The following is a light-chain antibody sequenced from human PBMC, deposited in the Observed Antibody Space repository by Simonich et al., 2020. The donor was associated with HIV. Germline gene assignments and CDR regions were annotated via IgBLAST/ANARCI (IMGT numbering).Light chain of an antibody. V-gene: IGLV2-11*01. CDR3: CSYAGSYTWV. CDR1: SSVVGGNNY. Sequence: QSALTQPRSVSGSPGQSVTISCTGTSSVVGGNNYVSWYQQHPGKAPKLMIYDVSKRPSGVPDRFSGSKSGNTSSLIISGLQAEDESDYYCCSYAGSYTWVFGGGTKLTVL. CDR2: DVS. J-gene: IGLJ3*02.